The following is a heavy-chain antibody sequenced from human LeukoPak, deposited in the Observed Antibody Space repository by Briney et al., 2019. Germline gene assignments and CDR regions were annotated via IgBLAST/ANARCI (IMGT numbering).Heavy chain of an antibody. Sequence: GASLKISCKASGYTFTGYYMHWVRQAPGQGLEWIGWINPNSGGTNYAQKFQGRVTMTRDTSISTAYMELSRLRSDDTAVYYCARDRRYSGSYYLFDPWGQGTLVTVSS. CDR3: ARDRRYSGSYYLFDP. V-gene: IGHV1-2*02. CDR1: GYTFTGYY. D-gene: IGHD1-26*01. CDR2: INPNSGGT. J-gene: IGHJ5*02.